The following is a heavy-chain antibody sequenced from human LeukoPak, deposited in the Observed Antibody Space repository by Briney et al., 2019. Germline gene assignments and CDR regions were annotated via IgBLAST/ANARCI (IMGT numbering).Heavy chain of an antibody. J-gene: IGHJ3*02. D-gene: IGHD6-13*01. Sequence: AETLSLTCTVSVASLARYYWSWIRQPAWKGLEWIGRIYISDNARYNPSLKSRVTMSIDTSKKQFSLILRSVTAADTAVYYCARDRDIAADGMEGGDAFDIWGPGTLVTVSP. V-gene: IGHV4-4*07. CDR2: IYISDNA. CDR3: ARDRDIAADGMEGGDAFDI. CDR1: VASLARYY.